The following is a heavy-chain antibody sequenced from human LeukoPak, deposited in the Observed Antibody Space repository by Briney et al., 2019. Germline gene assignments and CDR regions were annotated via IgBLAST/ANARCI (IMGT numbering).Heavy chain of an antibody. CDR3: AREAQDFRTGNHRPGHYDYMDV. CDR2: IYYAGST. D-gene: IGHD1-14*01. CDR1: GGSISSYY. J-gene: IGHJ6*03. Sequence: SETLSLTCGVSGGSISSYYWAWIRQAPGKGLEWIGYIYYAGSTNYNPSLKSRVTMSVDMSRNQFSLRMTSVTAADTAVYYCAREAQDFRTGNHRPGHYDYMDVWGKGTTVTISS. V-gene: IGHV4-59*01.